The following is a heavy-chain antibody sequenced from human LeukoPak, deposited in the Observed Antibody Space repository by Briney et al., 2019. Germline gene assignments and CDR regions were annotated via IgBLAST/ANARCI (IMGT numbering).Heavy chain of an antibody. CDR3: ARSGYGSRWYFFDH. V-gene: IGHV3-48*02. CDR1: GGSISSGGYY. J-gene: IGHJ4*02. D-gene: IGHD6-13*01. Sequence: LSLTCTVSGGSISSGGYYWSWVRQAPGKGLEWVSHISSSSSSIYYADSVKGRFSISRDNAKNSLYLQMNSLGDEDTAVYYCARSGYGSRWYFFDHWGQGTLVTVSS. CDR2: ISSSSSSI.